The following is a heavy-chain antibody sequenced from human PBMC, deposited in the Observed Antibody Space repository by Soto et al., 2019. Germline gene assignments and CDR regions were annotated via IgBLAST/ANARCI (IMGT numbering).Heavy chain of an antibody. Sequence: GVLRLSCAASGFRFRTRAMSWVRQAPGKGLEWVASIRPGGDSTYYADSVKGRFAVSRDNSNVTLYLQMDSLRVEDTAIYYCTTHEEGAPWAVGFDYWGQGTLVTVSS. V-gene: IGHV3-23*01. CDR2: IRPGGDST. J-gene: IGHJ4*02. CDR1: GFRFRTRA. CDR3: TTHEEGAPWAVGFDY. D-gene: IGHD1-26*01.